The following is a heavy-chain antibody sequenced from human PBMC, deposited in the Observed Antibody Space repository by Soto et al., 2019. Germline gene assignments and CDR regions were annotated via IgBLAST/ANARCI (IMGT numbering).Heavy chain of an antibody. Sequence: GGALRLSCAASGFTFSNYNMHWVRQAPDKGLEWVAFIANEGSNKYYADSVKGRFTISRDNSKNTLYLQMNSLRIEDTAVYYCVKDKGITAQKYYFDYWGQGTLVTVSS. V-gene: IGHV3-30*18. CDR2: IANEGSNK. J-gene: IGHJ4*02. CDR1: GFTFSNYN. CDR3: VKDKGITAQKYYFDY. D-gene: IGHD6-13*01.